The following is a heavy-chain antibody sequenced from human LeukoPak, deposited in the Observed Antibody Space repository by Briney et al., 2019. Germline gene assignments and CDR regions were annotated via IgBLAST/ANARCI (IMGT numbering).Heavy chain of an antibody. V-gene: IGHV3-30*01. D-gene: IGHD3-22*01. CDR1: GFTFSSYA. CDR2: ISYDGSNK. Sequence: GGSLRLSCAASGFTFSSYAMHWVRQAPGKGLEWVAVISYDGSNKYYADSVKGRFTISRDNSKNTLYLQMNSLRAEDTAVYYCARDSDSSGYYLVNYFDYWGQGTLVTVSS. J-gene: IGHJ4*02. CDR3: ARDSDSSGYYLVNYFDY.